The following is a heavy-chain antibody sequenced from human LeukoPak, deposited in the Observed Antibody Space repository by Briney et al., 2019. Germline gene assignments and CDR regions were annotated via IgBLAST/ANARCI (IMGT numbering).Heavy chain of an antibody. Sequence: ASVKVSCKASGYTFTGYYMHWVRQAPGQGLEWMGWINPNSGGTNYAQKFQGWVTMARDTSISTAYMELNRLRSDDTAVYYCARDLPSAGIDYWGQGTLVTVSS. V-gene: IGHV1-2*04. J-gene: IGHJ4*02. CDR3: ARDLPSAGIDY. CDR1: GYTFTGYY. D-gene: IGHD6-19*01. CDR2: INPNSGGT.